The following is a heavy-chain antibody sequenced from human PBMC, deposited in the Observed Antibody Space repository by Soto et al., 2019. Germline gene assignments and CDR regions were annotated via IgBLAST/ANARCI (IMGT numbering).Heavy chain of an antibody. CDR2: IYTSGST. J-gene: IGHJ5*02. CDR3: ARDNPGITMVRGTARTNWFDP. D-gene: IGHD3-10*01. V-gene: IGHV4-4*07. CDR1: GGSISSYY. Sequence: KPSETLSLTCTVSGGSISSYYWSWIRQPAGKGLEWIGRIYTSGSTNYNPSLKSRVTMSVDTSKNQFSLKLSSVTAADTAVYYCARDNPGITMVRGTARTNWFDPWGQGTLVTVS.